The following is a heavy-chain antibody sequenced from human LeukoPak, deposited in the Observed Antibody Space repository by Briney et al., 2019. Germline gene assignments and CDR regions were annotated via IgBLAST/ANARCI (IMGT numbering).Heavy chain of an antibody. Sequence: GRSLRLSCAASGFTFSSFGMFWVRQAPGKGLEWVAVISYDGSNKYYVDSVKGRFTISRDNSKNTLYLQMNSLRAEDTAVYYCARDFKGQLGNDYWGQGTLVTVSS. CDR1: GFTFSSFG. J-gene: IGHJ4*02. V-gene: IGHV3-30*03. D-gene: IGHD6-13*01. CDR2: ISYDGSNK. CDR3: ARDFKGQLGNDY.